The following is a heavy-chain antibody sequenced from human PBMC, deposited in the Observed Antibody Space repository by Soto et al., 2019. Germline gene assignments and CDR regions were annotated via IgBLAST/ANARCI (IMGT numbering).Heavy chain of an antibody. D-gene: IGHD2-15*01. CDR3: ARAPTGGTWPVYFDW. Sequence: VQLVESGGGLVQPGRSLRLSCTASAFTFGDFYMHWVRQVPGKGLEWVSGINWNGNYICYADSVKGRFTVSRDNAKNSLYLQMNSLRPEDTALYFCARAPTGGTWPVYFDWWGRGTLVTVSS. J-gene: IGHJ4*02. CDR1: AFTFGDFY. V-gene: IGHV3-9*01. CDR2: INWNGNYI.